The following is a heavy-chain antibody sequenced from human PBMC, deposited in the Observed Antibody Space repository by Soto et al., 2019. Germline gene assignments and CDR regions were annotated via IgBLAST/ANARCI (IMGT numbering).Heavy chain of an antibody. Sequence: EVQLLESGGGLVQPGWSLRLSCAAAGFTFSNYALTWVRQSPGKGLEWVSTSSGSGGSTYYADSVRGRFTISRDNSKNTLFLQMNSLRVEDTAIYYCARDWTGDTCPCLDVWGQGTTVSVSS. CDR3: ARDWTGDTCPCLDV. CDR2: SSGSGGST. CDR1: GFTFSNYA. D-gene: IGHD3-3*01. J-gene: IGHJ6*02. V-gene: IGHV3-23*01.